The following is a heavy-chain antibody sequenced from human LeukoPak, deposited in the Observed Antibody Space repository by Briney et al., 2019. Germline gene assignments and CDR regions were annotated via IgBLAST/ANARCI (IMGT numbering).Heavy chain of an antibody. Sequence: GASVKVSCKASGYTFTGYYMHWVRQAPGQGLEWMGWINPNSGGTNYAQKFQGRVTMTRDTSISTAYMELSRLRSDDTAVYYCARDSITIFGVVTPTYWFDPWDQGTLVTVSS. D-gene: IGHD3-3*01. CDR1: GYTFTGYY. CDR3: ARDSITIFGVVTPTYWFDP. CDR2: INPNSGGT. J-gene: IGHJ5*02. V-gene: IGHV1-2*02.